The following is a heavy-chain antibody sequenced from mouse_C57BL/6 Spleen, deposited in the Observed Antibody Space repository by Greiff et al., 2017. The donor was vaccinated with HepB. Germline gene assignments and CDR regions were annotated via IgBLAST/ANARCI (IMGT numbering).Heavy chain of an antibody. CDR3: ARSHYYGSSYSYYYAMDY. J-gene: IGHJ4*01. Sequence: QVQLLQPGAELVKPGASVKLSCKASGYTFTSYWMHWVKQRPGRGLEWIGRIDPNSGGTKYNEKFKSKATLTVDKPSSTAYMQLSSLTSEDSAVYYCARSHYYGSSYSYYYAMDYWGQGTSVTVSS. V-gene: IGHV1-72*01. CDR2: IDPNSGGT. CDR1: GYTFTSYW. D-gene: IGHD1-1*01.